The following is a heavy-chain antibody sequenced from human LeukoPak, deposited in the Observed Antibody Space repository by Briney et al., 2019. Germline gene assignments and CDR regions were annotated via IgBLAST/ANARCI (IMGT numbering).Heavy chain of an antibody. Sequence: SETLSLTCTVSGGSISSGGYYWSWIRQHPGKGLEWIGYIYYSGSTYYNPSLKSRVTISVDTSKNQFSLKLSSVTAADTAVYYCARGVVAATGHVADWFDPWGQGTLVTVSS. CDR1: GGSISSGGYY. V-gene: IGHV4-31*03. J-gene: IGHJ5*02. D-gene: IGHD2-15*01. CDR2: IYYSGST. CDR3: ARGVVAATGHVADWFDP.